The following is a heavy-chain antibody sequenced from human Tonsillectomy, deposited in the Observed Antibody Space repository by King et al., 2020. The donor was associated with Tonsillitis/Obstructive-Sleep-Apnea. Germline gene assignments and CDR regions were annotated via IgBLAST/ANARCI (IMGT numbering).Heavy chain of an antibody. CDR3: ARVRSGDSKLYYFDY. CDR2: IYYSGST. J-gene: IGHJ4*02. D-gene: IGHD2-21*02. V-gene: IGHV4-59*01. CDR1: GGSISSYY. Sequence: QLQESGPGLVKPSETLSLTCTVSGGSISSYYWSWIRQPPGKGLEWIGYIYYSGSTNYNPSLKRRVTISVDTAKNQFSLKLSSVTAADTAVYYCARVRSGDSKLYYFDYWGQGTLVTVSS.